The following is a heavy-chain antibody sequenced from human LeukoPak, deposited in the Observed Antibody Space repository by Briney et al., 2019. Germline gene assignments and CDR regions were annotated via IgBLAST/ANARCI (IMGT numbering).Heavy chain of an antibody. CDR1: GGSITNYY. D-gene: IGHD1-26*01. J-gene: IGHJ4*02. CDR2: INHSGST. CDR3: ARHLYSGNYLNFDY. Sequence: PSETLSLTCTVSGGSITNYYWSWIRQPPGKGLEWIGEINHSGSTNYNPSLKSRVTISVDTSKNQFSLKLSSVTAADTAVYYCARHLYSGNYLNFDYWGQGTLVTVSS. V-gene: IGHV4-34*01.